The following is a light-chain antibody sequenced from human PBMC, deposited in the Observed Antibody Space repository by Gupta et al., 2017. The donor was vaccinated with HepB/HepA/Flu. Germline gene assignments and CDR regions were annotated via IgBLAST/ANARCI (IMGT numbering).Light chain of an antibody. Sequence: SSFLTPPPSVSVAPGETARMTCGGIDIGSKVVHWYQQEPGQAPVLVIDDDNDRPSGIPERLSASNYGSTATLTIXRXEAGDEXDYYCQVWDSTRKVVVFGGGTKLTVL. CDR3: QVWDSTRKVVV. CDR1: DIGSKV. V-gene: IGLV3-21*02. CDR2: DDN. J-gene: IGLJ2*01.